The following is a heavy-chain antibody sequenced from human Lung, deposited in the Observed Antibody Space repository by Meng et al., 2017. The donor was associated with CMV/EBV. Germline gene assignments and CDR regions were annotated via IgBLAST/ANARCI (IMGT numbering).Heavy chain of an antibody. Sequence: VQLQESGPGLVQPPETLSLPCPVSGCSISIYYWSWIRQPQGKGLEWIGYIYYSRGTNYNPSLKSRVTISVDTSRNQFSLKLSSVTAADTAVYYCAREEGIGGFDPWGQGTLVTVSS. CDR3: AREEGIGGFDP. D-gene: IGHD3-10*01. CDR1: GCSISIYY. V-gene: IGHV4-59*01. J-gene: IGHJ5*02. CDR2: IYYSRGT.